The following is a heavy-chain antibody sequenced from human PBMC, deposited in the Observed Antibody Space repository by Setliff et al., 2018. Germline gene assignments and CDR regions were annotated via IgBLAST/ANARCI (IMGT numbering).Heavy chain of an antibody. CDR2: INPHGTEK. V-gene: IGHV3-7*03. CDR1: GLSYSNDW. D-gene: IGHD3-10*01. J-gene: IGHJ4*02. Sequence: GGSLRLSCTASGLSYSNDWVSWVRQAPGKGLEWLASINPHGTEKYYADSVKGRFTISRDNAKNSLSLQMNNLRTEDTAVYYCAKDRPQGVNGRSLDYWGRGALVTVSS. CDR3: AKDRPQGVNGRSLDY.